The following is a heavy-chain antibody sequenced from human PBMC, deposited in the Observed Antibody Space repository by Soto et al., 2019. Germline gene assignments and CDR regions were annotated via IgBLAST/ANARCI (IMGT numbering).Heavy chain of an antibody. CDR2: IWYDASHK. CDR3: ARDKTFGGTIGSAFDS. D-gene: IGHD3-16*01. CDR1: GFTFNNYG. V-gene: IGHV3-33*01. Sequence: GGSLRLSCAASGFTFNNYGMHWVRQAPGKGLEWVAVIWYDASHKYYADTVKGRFTISRDNSKNTLYLQMSSLRGEDTAVYYCARDKTFGGTIGSAFDSWGQGTLVTVSS. J-gene: IGHJ4*02.